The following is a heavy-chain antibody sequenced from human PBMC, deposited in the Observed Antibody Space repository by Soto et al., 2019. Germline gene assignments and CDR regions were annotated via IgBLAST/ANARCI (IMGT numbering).Heavy chain of an antibody. V-gene: IGHV1-18*01. Sequence: QVHLVQSGAEVRKPGASVKVSCKTSGYTFSKFGISWVRQAPGQGLRWMGWITAFNGNTNYEERFQGRVTMTTDTSTSTAYMELRNLRSDDTAVYYCARDLGGVEVPGVTRADVWGQGTTVTVSS. CDR2: ITAFNGNT. J-gene: IGHJ6*02. D-gene: IGHD2-15*01. CDR3: ARDLGGVEVPGVTRADV. CDR1: GYTFSKFG.